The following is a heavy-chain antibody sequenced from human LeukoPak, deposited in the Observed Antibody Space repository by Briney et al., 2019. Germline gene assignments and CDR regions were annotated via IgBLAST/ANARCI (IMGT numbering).Heavy chain of an antibody. CDR3: ARRSLFHCSSTSCANDY. CDR2: IKQDGSEK. Sequence: GGSLRLSCAASGFTFSSYWMNWVRQAPGKGLEWVANIKQDGSEKYYVDSVKGRFTISRDNAKNSLYLQMNSLRAEDTAVYYCARRSLFHCSSTSCANDYWGQGTLVTVSP. V-gene: IGHV3-7*01. D-gene: IGHD2-2*01. J-gene: IGHJ4*02. CDR1: GFTFSSYW.